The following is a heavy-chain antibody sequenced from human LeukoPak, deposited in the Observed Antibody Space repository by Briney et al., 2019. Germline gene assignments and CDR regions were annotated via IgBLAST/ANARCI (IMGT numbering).Heavy chain of an antibody. Sequence: SETLSLTCTVSGGSISSYYWSWIRQPPGKGLEWIGYIYYSGSTSYNPSLKSRVTISVDTSKNQFSLKLSSVTAADTAVYYCARNSRLLAGYNWFDPWGQGTLVTVSS. V-gene: IGHV4-59*01. CDR3: ARNSRLLAGYNWFDP. CDR1: GGSISSYY. D-gene: IGHD3-22*01. J-gene: IGHJ5*02. CDR2: IYYSGST.